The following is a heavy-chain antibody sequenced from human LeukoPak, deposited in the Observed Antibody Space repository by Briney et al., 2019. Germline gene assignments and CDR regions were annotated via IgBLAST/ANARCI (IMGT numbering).Heavy chain of an antibody. V-gene: IGHV4-34*01. Sequence: SETLSLTCAVYGGSFSGYYWSWIRQPPGKGLEWIGEINHSGSTNYNPSLKSRVTISVDPSKNQFSLKLSSVTAADTAVYYCASLYYYGSGSGLGYWGQGTLVTVSS. D-gene: IGHD3-10*01. CDR2: INHSGST. CDR1: GGSFSGYY. CDR3: ASLYYYGSGSGLGY. J-gene: IGHJ4*02.